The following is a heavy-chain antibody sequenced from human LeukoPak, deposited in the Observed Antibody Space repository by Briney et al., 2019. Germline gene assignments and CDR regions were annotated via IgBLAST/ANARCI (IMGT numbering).Heavy chain of an antibody. D-gene: IGHD3-3*01. V-gene: IGHV3-30*03. Sequence: GSLRLSCAPSGFTFSRHGMHWVRQAPGKGLEWVAIISNDGSRKYYAHSVEGRFTISRDNSKNTLYLQMDSLRAEDTAVYYCARDRAWNYFDYWGQGTLVTVSS. CDR3: ARDRAWNYFDY. J-gene: IGHJ4*02. CDR2: ISNDGSRK. CDR1: GFTFSRHG.